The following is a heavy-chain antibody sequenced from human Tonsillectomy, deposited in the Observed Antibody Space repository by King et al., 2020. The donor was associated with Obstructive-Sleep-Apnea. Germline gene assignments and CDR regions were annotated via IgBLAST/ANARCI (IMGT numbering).Heavy chain of an antibody. CDR2: IYYRGNT. J-gene: IGHJ4*02. D-gene: IGHD4-23*01. CDR3: ARFYGGNSLYFDY. Sequence: VPLQESGPGLVKPSETLSLTCTVSGGSITGYYWSWIRQPPGKGLEWIGYIYYRGNTNFNPSLKSRVTMSVHTSKNQFSLKLNSVTAADTAVYYCARFYGGNSLYFDYWGQGTLVTVSS. V-gene: IGHV4-59*01. CDR1: GGSITGYY.